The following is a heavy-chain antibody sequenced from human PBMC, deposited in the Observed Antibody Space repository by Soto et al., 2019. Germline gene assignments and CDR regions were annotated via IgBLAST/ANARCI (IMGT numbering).Heavy chain of an antibody. J-gene: IGHJ6*02. D-gene: IGHD2-8*01. Sequence: EVQLVESGGGLVKPGGSLRLSCVASGFTFSGYSINWVRQAPGKGLEWVSYISGPSIYIYYADSVKGRFTISRDNAXXAXXXXXNXXXAXXTAVYYCARGFRNGFNVWGQGTTVSVSS. V-gene: IGHV3-21*01. CDR3: ARGFRNGFNV. CDR2: ISGPSIYI. CDR1: GFTFSGYS.